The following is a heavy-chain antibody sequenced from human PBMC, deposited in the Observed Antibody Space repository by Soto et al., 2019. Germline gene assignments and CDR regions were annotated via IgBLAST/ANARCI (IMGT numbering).Heavy chain of an antibody. CDR1: GGSISSGGYY. CDR2: IYYSGST. Sequence: QVQRQESGPGLVKPSQNLSLTCTVSGGSISSGGYYWSWIRQHPGKGLEWIGYIYYSGSTYYNPSLKSRVTISVDTSKNQFSLKLSSVTAADTAVYYCARSGYSYGPNPLLYWGQGTLVTVSS. V-gene: IGHV4-31*03. CDR3: ARSGYSYGPNPLLY. J-gene: IGHJ4*02. D-gene: IGHD5-18*01.